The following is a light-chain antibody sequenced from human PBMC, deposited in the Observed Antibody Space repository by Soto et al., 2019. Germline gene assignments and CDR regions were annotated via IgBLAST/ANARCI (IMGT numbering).Light chain of an antibody. CDR1: QSISSY. CDR3: QQNYSTPLFT. CDR2: AAS. V-gene: IGKV1-39*01. J-gene: IGKJ3*01. Sequence: DIQMTQSPSSLSASVGDRVTITCRASQSISSYLNWYQQKRGKAPKLLIYAASSLQSGVPSRFSGSGSGTEFTLTISSLQPEDFATYYCQQNYSTPLFTFGPVTKVDIK.